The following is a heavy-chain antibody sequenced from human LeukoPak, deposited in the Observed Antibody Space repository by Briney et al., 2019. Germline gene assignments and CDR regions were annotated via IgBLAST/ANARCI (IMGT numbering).Heavy chain of an antibody. J-gene: IGHJ5*02. CDR2: INPNSGGT. V-gene: IGHV1-2*02. D-gene: IGHD2-2*01. Sequence: ASVKVSCKASGYTFTGYYMHWVRQAPGQGLEWMGWINPNSGGTNYAQKFQGRVTMTRDTSISTAYMELSRLRSDDTAVYYCARVWGYCSSTSCYVSSSPATEFDPWGQGTLVTVSS. CDR3: ARVWGYCSSTSCYVSSSPATEFDP. CDR1: GYTFTGYY.